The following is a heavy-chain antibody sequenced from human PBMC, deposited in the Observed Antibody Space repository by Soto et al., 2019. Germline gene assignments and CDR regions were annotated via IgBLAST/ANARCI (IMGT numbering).Heavy chain of an antibody. CDR1: DGSFNGYY. D-gene: IGHD3-10*01. CDR3: ARDITLATGDALDV. J-gene: IGHJ3*01. V-gene: IGHV4-34*01. Sequence: QVQLQEWGAGLLKPSETLSLTCGVYDGSFNGYYWSWIRQPPGKGLEWIGDINDRGSTNYNPSLKRRVTITLDTSKNQFTLKLPSMTAADTAVYYCARDITLATGDALDVWGQGTTVTVSS. CDR2: INDRGST.